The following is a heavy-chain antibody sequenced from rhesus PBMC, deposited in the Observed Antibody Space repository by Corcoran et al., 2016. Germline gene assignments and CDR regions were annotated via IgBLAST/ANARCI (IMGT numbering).Heavy chain of an antibody. CDR1: EFTFSGLD. V-gene: IGHV3-132*02. Sequence: VEQLVESGGALVQPGAFLRLSCAAFEFTFSGLDLPRVGQAQGEGLEWVSAISIGGGTYYPDSVKGRFTISRDNAKNSLYLQMNSLRAEDTAVYYCARGNGMDVWGRGVLVTVSS. D-gene: IGHD1-32*01. J-gene: IGHJ5-2*02. CDR2: ISIGGGT. CDR3: ARGNGMDV.